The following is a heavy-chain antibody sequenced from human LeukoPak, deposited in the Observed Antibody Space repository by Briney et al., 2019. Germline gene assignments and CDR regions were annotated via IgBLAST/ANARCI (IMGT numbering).Heavy chain of an antibody. CDR2: ISGSGGST. CDR1: GFTFSSYS. V-gene: IGHV3-23*01. D-gene: IGHD3-16*02. CDR3: AKDPSWTGGVIAYFDY. Sequence: GGSLRLSCAASGFTFSSYSMNWVRQAPGKGLEWVSAISGSGGSTYYADSVKGRFTISRDNSKNTLYLQMNSLRAEDTAVYYCAKDPSWTGGVIAYFDYWGQGTLVTVSS. J-gene: IGHJ4*02.